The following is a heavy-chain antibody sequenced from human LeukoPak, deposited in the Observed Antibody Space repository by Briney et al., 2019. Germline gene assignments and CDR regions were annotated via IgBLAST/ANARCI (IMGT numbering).Heavy chain of an antibody. CDR2: INPNSGGT. Sequence: ASVKVSCQASGYTFTDYYMHWVRQAPGQGLEWMGWINPNSGGTNYAQKFQGRVTMTRDTSISTAYMELSRLGSDDTAVYYCARVYLGVYYYGSSGYSHLDYWGQGTLVTVSS. V-gene: IGHV1-2*02. J-gene: IGHJ4*02. D-gene: IGHD3-22*01. CDR1: GYTFTDYY. CDR3: ARVYLGVYYYGSSGYSHLDY.